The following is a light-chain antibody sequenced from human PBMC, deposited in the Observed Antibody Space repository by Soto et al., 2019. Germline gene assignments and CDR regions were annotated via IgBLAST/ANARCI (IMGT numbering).Light chain of an antibody. CDR1: QGISSY. CDR3: QQSSSFPIT. J-gene: IGKJ5*01. Sequence: AIRMTQSPSSFSASTGDRVTITCRASQGISSYLAWYQQKPGKAPKLLIYAASTLQSGVPSRFSGSGSGTDFTLTISSLQPEDFATYYCQQSSSFPITFGQGTRLEIK. V-gene: IGKV1-8*01. CDR2: AAS.